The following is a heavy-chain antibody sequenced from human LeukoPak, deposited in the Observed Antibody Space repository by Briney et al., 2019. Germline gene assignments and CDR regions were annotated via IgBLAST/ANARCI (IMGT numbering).Heavy chain of an antibody. V-gene: IGHV3-9*03. CDR3: AKDISRYSSSWYVFDY. Sequence: GGSLRLSCAASGFTFDDYAMHWVRQAPGKGLEWVSRISWNSGSIGYADSVKGRFTISRDNAKNSLYLQMNSLRAEDMALYYCAKDISRYSSSWYVFDYWGQGTLVTVSS. J-gene: IGHJ4*02. CDR2: ISWNSGSI. D-gene: IGHD6-13*01. CDR1: GFTFDDYA.